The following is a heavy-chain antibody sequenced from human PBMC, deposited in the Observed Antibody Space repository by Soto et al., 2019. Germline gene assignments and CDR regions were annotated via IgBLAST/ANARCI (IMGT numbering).Heavy chain of an antibody. Sequence: QVQLVQSGAEVKKPGASVKVSCKASGYSFTSYGISWVRQAPGQGLEWMGWISAYNGNTNYAQKLQGRVTMTTDTAASTAYRGLRSLRADGTGVDDCARDKGVGESDVGGQGTTVTVSS. D-gene: IGHD3-10*01. CDR3: ARDKGVGESDV. CDR1: GYSFTSYG. CDR2: ISAYNGNT. J-gene: IGHJ6*02. V-gene: IGHV1-18*01.